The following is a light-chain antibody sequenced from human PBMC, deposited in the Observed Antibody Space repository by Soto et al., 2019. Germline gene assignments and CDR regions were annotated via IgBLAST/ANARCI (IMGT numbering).Light chain of an antibody. CDR1: SSDVGGYNY. CDR2: EVS. CDR3: SSYTRSSTRV. J-gene: IGLJ1*01. V-gene: IGLV2-14*01. Sequence: QSALTQPASVSGSPGQSITISCTGTSSDVGGYNYVSWYQQHPGKAPKLMIYEVSNRPSGVSNRFSGSKSGNTASLTISGLQSEYEADYYCSSYTRSSTRVFGTGTKLTVL.